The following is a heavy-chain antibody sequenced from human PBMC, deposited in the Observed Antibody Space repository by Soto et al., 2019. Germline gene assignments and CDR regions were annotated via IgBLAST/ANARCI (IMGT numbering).Heavy chain of an antibody. CDR3: ARAYYVDGGSSQTYYYYYGMDV. D-gene: IGHD1-26*01. V-gene: IGHV4-59*01. CDR2: IYYSGST. Sequence: SETLSLTCTVSGGSISSYYLSWIRQTPGKGLEWIGYIYYSGSTNYNPSLKSRVTISVDTSKNQFSLKLSSVTAADTAVYYCARAYYVDGGSSQTYYYYYGMDVWGQGTTVTVSS. J-gene: IGHJ6*02. CDR1: GGSISSYY.